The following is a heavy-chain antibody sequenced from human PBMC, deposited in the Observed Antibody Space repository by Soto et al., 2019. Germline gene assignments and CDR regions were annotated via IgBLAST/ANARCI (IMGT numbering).Heavy chain of an antibody. CDR3: ARVHLVRTSSCYCGMDD. Sequence: VDLVESGGGLVKPGGSLTLSCATSGFTFSNYRMNWVRQAPGKGLEWVASISGSGKDTFYRDSVKGRFTISRDNAESSVVVQMNSLTVDDTAVYHCARVHLVRTSSCYCGMDDWGPGTPVTVSS. CDR1: GFTFSNYR. CDR2: ISGSGKDT. J-gene: IGHJ6*02. V-gene: IGHV3-21*06. D-gene: IGHD2-21*02.